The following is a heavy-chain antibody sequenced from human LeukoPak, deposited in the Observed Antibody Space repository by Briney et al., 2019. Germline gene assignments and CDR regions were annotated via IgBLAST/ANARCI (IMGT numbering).Heavy chain of an antibody. V-gene: IGHV4-59*01. D-gene: IGHD3-3*01. J-gene: IGHJ4*02. Sequence: SETLSLTCTVSGGSISSYYWSWIRQPPGKGLGWIGYIYYSGSTNYNPSLKSRVTISVDTSKNQFSLKLSSVTAADTAVYYCARDLGRTFWDYWGQGTLVTVSS. CDR2: IYYSGST. CDR3: ARDLGRTFWDY. CDR1: GGSISSYY.